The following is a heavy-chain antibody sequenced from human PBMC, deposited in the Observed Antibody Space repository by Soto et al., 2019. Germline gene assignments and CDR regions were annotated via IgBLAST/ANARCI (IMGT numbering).Heavy chain of an antibody. CDR3: ASLPYGSGIHYFDY. J-gene: IGHJ4*02. CDR2: IYYSGST. V-gene: IGHV4-31*03. D-gene: IGHD3-10*01. Sequence: SETLSLTCTVSGGSISSGGYYWSWIRQRPGKGLEWIGYIYYSGSTYYNPSLKSRVTISVDTSKNQFSLKLSSVTAADTAVYYCASLPYGSGIHYFDYWGQGTLVTVSS. CDR1: GGSISSGGYY.